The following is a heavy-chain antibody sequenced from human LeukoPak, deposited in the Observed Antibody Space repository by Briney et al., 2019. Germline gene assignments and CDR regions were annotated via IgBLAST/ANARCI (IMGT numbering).Heavy chain of an antibody. J-gene: IGHJ3*02. D-gene: IGHD2-15*01. V-gene: IGHV3-30*02. CDR2: IRYDGSNK. CDR1: GFTFNTYG. CDR3: AKDGGSDPDAFDI. Sequence: GGSLRLSCAASGFTFNTYGMHWVRQAPGEGLEWVAFIRYDGSNKYYADSVKGRLTISRDNTKNTLYLQMNSLRAEDTAVYYCAKDGGSDPDAFDIWGQGTMVTVSS.